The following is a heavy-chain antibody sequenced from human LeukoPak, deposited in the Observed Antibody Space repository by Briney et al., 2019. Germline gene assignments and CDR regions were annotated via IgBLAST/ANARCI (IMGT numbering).Heavy chain of an antibody. CDR3: AREDGFTLDY. CDR1: GGSITTSY. Sequence: KPSETLSLTCTVSGGSITTSYWSWIRQPPGKGLEWIGYIHYSGSTSYNPSLQSRVTISFNTSKNQLSLRLTSVTAADTAIYYCAREDGFTLDYWGQGTLVTVSS. J-gene: IGHJ4*02. CDR2: IHYSGST. V-gene: IGHV4-59*01. D-gene: IGHD4-17*01.